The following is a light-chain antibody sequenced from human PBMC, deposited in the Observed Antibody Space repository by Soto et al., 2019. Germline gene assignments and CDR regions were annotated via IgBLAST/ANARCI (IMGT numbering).Light chain of an antibody. J-gene: IGKJ4*01. V-gene: IGKV1-27*01. Sequence: DIQMTQSPSSLTASIGDRVTISCRASQGFSNSLAWYQQKPGKVPTLLIYGASILQSGVPSRFSGSGSGTEFTHTISCLQPEDVATYFCKKYDSAPLPFGGGTNVDIK. CDR3: KKYDSAPLP. CDR2: GAS. CDR1: QGFSNS.